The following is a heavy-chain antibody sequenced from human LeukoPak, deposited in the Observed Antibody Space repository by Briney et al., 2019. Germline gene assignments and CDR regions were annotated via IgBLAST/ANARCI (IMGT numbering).Heavy chain of an antibody. CDR3: ARGQVVRDY. CDR1: GASITRYY. Sequence: SETLSLTCTVSGASITRYYWSWIRQPPGKGLEWIGEINHSGSTNYNPSLKSRVTISIDTSKNQFSLELSSVTAADTAVYYCARGQVVRDYWGQGTLVTVSS. V-gene: IGHV4-34*01. J-gene: IGHJ4*02. CDR2: INHSGST. D-gene: IGHD2-15*01.